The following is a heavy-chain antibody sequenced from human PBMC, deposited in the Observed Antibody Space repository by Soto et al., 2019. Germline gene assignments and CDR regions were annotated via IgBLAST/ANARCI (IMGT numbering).Heavy chain of an antibody. Sequence: LSLTCTVSGGSISSYYWSWIRQPPGKGLEWIGYIYYSGSTNYNPSLKSRVTISVDTSKNQFSLKLSSVTAADTAVYYCARETTTNWNSGTNWFDPWGQGTLVTVSS. CDR1: GGSISSYY. CDR3: ARETTTNWNSGTNWFDP. CDR2: IYYSGST. V-gene: IGHV4-59*01. J-gene: IGHJ5*02. D-gene: IGHD1-7*01.